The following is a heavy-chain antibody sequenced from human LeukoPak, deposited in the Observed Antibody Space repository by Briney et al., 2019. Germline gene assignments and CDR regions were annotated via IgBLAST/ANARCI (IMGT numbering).Heavy chain of an antibody. V-gene: IGHV3-7*03. CDR1: GFTFSDYY. Sequence: HPGGSLRLSCAASGFTFSDYYMSWVRQAPGKGLEWVANIKKDESEKHYVDSVKGRFTISRDNAKNSLYLQMNSLRAEDTAVYYCARDEAYFDPWGQGTLVTVSS. CDR2: IKKDESEK. CDR3: ARDEAYFDP. D-gene: IGHD3-16*01. J-gene: IGHJ5*02.